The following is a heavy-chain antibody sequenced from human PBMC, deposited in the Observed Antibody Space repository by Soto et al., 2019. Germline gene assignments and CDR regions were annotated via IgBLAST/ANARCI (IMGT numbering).Heavy chain of an antibody. D-gene: IGHD3-22*01. V-gene: IGHV4-59*01. Sequence: SETLSLTCTVSGGSISSYYWSWIRQPPGKGLEWIGCIYYSGSTNYNPSLKSRFTISVDTSKNQFSLKLSSVTAADTAVYYCARIYYDSSGYYYRLSYYFDCWGQGTLVTVSS. CDR1: GGSISSYY. CDR3: ARIYYDSSGYYYRLSYYFDC. J-gene: IGHJ4*02. CDR2: IYYSGST.